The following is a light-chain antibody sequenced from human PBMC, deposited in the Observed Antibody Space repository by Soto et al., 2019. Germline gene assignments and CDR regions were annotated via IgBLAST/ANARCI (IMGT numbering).Light chain of an antibody. CDR3: QQRSNWPRLT. Sequence: EIVLTQSTATLSLSPGERATLYCRASQSVSNYLAWYQQKPGQAPRLLIYDASNRATGIPARFSGSGSGTDFTLTISSLEPEDFTVYYCQQRSNWPRLTFGGGTKVEIK. V-gene: IGKV3-11*01. J-gene: IGKJ4*01. CDR2: DAS. CDR1: QSVSNY.